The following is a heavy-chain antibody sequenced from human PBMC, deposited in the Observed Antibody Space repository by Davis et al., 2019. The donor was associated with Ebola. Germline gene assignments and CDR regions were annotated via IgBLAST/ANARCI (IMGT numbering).Heavy chain of an antibody. Sequence: SETLSLTCSVSGGSISSGTYYWGWVRQPPGKGLEWIGAIYYNGRTYSNPSLESQVTISLDTSRNQLSLKLTSVTAADTAVYYCARDGSNWGFIGGDWFDPWGQGILVTVSS. D-gene: IGHD7-27*01. CDR1: GGSISSGTYY. J-gene: IGHJ5*02. V-gene: IGHV4-39*07. CDR2: IYYNGRT. CDR3: ARDGSNWGFIGGDWFDP.